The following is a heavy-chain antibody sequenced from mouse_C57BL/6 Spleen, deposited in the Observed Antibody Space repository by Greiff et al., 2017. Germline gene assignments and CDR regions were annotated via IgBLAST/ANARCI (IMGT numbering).Heavy chain of an antibody. V-gene: IGHV1-81*01. Sequence: VKLQQSGAELARPGASVKLSCKASGYTFTSYGISWVKQRTGQGLEWIGEIYPRSGNTYYNEKFKGKATLTADKSSSTAYMELRSLTSEDSAVYFCARDYYYGSSRYYFDYWGQGTTLTVSS. D-gene: IGHD1-1*01. CDR3: ARDYYYGSSRYYFDY. CDR2: IYPRSGNT. J-gene: IGHJ2*01. CDR1: GYTFTSYG.